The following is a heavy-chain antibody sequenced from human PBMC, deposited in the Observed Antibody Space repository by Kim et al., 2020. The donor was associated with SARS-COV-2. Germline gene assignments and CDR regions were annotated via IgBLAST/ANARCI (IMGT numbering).Heavy chain of an antibody. CDR1: GFTFSSYW. V-gene: IGHV3-7*01. J-gene: IGHJ6*02. Sequence: GGSLRLSCAASGFTFSSYWMSWVRQAPGKGLEWVANIKQDGSEKYYVDSVKGRFTISRDNAKNSLYLQMNSLRAEDTAVYYCARGPPHVLLWFGESTDYYYGMDVWGQGTTVTVSS. CDR3: ARGPPHVLLWFGESTDYYYGMDV. D-gene: IGHD3-10*01. CDR2: IKQDGSEK.